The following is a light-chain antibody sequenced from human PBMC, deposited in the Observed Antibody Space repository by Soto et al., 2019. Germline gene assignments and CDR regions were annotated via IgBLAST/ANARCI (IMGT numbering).Light chain of an antibody. V-gene: IGKV1-5*03. CDR3: QPYNSYSRT. CDR2: KAS. Sequence: DIQMTQSPSTLSASVGDRVTITCRASESISNFLAWYQQKPGKAPNLLIYKASSLESGVPSRFSGGGSGTEFTLTISSLQPDDFATYYCQPYNSYSRTFGQGTKVDIK. J-gene: IGKJ1*01. CDR1: ESISNF.